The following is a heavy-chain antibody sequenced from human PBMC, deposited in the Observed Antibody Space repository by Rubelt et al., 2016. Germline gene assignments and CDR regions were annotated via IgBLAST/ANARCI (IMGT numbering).Heavy chain of an antibody. V-gene: IGHV4-30-4*07. Sequence: QVQLQESGPGLVKSSQTLSLTCAVTGGSTGSVGYSRSWIRQPPGKGLEWIGYIYYSGGTNYNPSLKSRVTISVDTSKNQFSLKLSSVTAADTAVYYCATQTGHWPFDYWGQGTLVTVSS. D-gene: IGHD1-1*01. CDR1: GGSTGSVGYS. CDR3: ATQTGHWPFDY. J-gene: IGHJ4*02. CDR2: IYYSGGT.